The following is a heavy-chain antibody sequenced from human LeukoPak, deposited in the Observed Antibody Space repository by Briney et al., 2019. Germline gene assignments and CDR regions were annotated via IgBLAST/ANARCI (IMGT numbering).Heavy chain of an antibody. V-gene: IGHV4-34*01. Sequence: KPSETLSLTCTVYGGSFSGYYWSWIRQPPGKGLEWIGEINHSGSTNYIPSLKSRVTISVDTSKNQFSLKLSSVTAADTAVYYCARGRWFDPWGQGTLVTVSS. J-gene: IGHJ5*02. CDR3: ARGRWFDP. CDR2: INHSGST. CDR1: GGSFSGYY.